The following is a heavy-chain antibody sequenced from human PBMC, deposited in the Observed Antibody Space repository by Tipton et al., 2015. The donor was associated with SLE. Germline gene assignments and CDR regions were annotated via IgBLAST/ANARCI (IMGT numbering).Heavy chain of an antibody. CDR2: ISRSGSTI. Sequence: SLRLSCAASGFTFSSYEMNWVRQAPGKGLEWVSYISRSGSTIYYADSVKGRFTISRDNAKNSLYLQMNSLRAEDTAVYYCARAGNPNWNNYYSMDVWGQGTTVTVSS. J-gene: IGHJ6*02. CDR3: ARAGNPNWNNYYSMDV. D-gene: IGHD1/OR15-1a*01. CDR1: GFTFSSYE. V-gene: IGHV3-48*03.